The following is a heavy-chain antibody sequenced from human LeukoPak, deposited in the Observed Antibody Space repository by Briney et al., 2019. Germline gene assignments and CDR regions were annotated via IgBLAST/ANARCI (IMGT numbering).Heavy chain of an antibody. J-gene: IGHJ4*02. Sequence: WGSLRLSCAASGCTFSSYAMHWVRQAPGKGLEWVAVISYDGSNKYYADPVKVRFTISRDNSKNTLYLQMNSLRAEDTAVYYWARDGGDENTYYFDYWGQGTLVTVSS. V-gene: IGHV3-30*04. CDR3: ARDGGDENTYYFDY. CDR1: GCTFSSYA. D-gene: IGHD3-16*01. CDR2: ISYDGSNK.